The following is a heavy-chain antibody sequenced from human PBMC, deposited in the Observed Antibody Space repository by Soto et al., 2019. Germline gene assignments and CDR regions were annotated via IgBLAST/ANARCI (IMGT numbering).Heavy chain of an antibody. Sequence: EVQLLESGGGLVQPGGSLRLSCAASGFTFSSYAMSWVRQAPGKGLEWVSGISGSGDSTYYADSVKGRFTISRDNSKNTLYLQMNSLSAEDTAVDYRAKGVRGIAVAGTGYFQHWGQGTLVPASS. J-gene: IGHJ1*01. CDR3: AKGVRGIAVAGTGYFQH. CDR1: GFTFSSYA. D-gene: IGHD6-19*01. V-gene: IGHV3-23*01. CDR2: ISGSGDST.